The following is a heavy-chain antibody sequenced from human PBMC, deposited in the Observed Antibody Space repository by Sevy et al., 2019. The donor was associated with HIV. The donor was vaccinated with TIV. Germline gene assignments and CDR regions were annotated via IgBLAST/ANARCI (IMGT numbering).Heavy chain of an antibody. CDR3: ARHRPGLGATGPFDY. CDR2: TYYSGST. CDR1: GGSISSSSYY. V-gene: IGHV4-39*01. D-gene: IGHD1-26*01. Sequence: SETLSLTCTVSGGSISSSSYYWGWIRQPPGKGLEWIGSTYYSGSTYYNPSLKSRVTISVDTSKNQFSLKLSSVTAADTAVYYCARHRPGLGATGPFDYWGQGTLVTVSS. J-gene: IGHJ4*02.